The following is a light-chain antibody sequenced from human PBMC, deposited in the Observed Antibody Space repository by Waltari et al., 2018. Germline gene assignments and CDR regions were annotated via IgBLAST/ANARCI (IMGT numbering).Light chain of an antibody. CDR1: KLGDKY. CDR2: QNS. J-gene: IGLJ2*01. V-gene: IGLV3-1*01. CDR3: QAWDSSTVV. Sequence: SYELTPPPSVSVSPGQTASITCSGGKLGDKYGCWYQQKPGQSPVLVIYQNSKRPSGIPERFSGSNSGNTATLTISGTQAMDEADYYCQAWDSSTVVFGGGTKLTVL.